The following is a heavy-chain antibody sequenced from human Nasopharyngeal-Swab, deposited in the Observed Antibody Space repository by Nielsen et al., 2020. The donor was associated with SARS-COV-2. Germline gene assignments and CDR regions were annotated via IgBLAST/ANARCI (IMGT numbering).Heavy chain of an antibody. J-gene: IGHJ4*02. V-gene: IGHV3-30-3*01. Sequence: GESLKISCAASGFTFSGYAMHWVRQAPGKGLDWVAIVSYDGSNKYYADSVKGRFTISRDNSMNTLFLQMNSLRPEDTAVYYCARGNVMGGLNYYFDYWGQGTLVTVSS. CDR1: GFTFSGYA. CDR2: VSYDGSNK. D-gene: IGHD3-16*01. CDR3: ARGNVMGGLNYYFDY.